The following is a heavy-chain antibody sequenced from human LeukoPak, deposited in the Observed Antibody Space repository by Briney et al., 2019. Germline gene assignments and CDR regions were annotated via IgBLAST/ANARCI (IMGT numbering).Heavy chain of an antibody. D-gene: IGHD6-13*01. CDR1: GFTFSSYA. CDR2: ISGSGGST. Sequence: GGSLRLSCAASGFTFSSYAISWVRQAPGKGLEWVSAISGSGGSTYYADSVKGRFTISRDNSKNTLYLQMNSLRAEDTAVYYCAKDSIAAALSEYFQHWGQGTLVTVSS. J-gene: IGHJ1*01. V-gene: IGHV3-23*01. CDR3: AKDSIAAALSEYFQH.